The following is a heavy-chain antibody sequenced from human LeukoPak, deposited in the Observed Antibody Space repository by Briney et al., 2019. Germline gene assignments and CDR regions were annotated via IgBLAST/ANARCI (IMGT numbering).Heavy chain of an antibody. J-gene: IGHJ3*02. V-gene: IGHV5-51*01. CDR1: GYSFTSYW. CDR2: IYPGDSDT. CDR3: ARGAKMATTKLGDAFDI. D-gene: IGHD5-24*01. Sequence: GESLKISCKGSGYSFTSYWIGWVRQMPGKGLQWMGIIYPGDSDTRYSPSFQGQVTISADKSISTAYLQWSSLKASDTAMYYCARGAKMATTKLGDAFDIWSQGTMVTVSS.